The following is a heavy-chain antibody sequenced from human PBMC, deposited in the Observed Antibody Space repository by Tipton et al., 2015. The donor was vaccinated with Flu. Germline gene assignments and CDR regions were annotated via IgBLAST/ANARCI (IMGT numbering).Heavy chain of an antibody. J-gene: IGHJ5*02. Sequence: LTCTVSGGSISSGGAYWSWIRQHPGKGLEWIGCVYYSGSTYYNPSLESRLTISVDTSKNQFSLRMNSVTAADTAVYYCARHHLVTVVKTNWFDPWGQGTLVTVSS. CDR3: ARHHLVTVVKTNWFDP. CDR1: GGSISSGGAY. V-gene: IGHV4-31*03. D-gene: IGHD4-23*01. CDR2: VYYSGST.